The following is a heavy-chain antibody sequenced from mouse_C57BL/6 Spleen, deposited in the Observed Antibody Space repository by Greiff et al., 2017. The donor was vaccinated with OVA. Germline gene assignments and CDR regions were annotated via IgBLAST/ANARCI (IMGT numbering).Heavy chain of an antibody. CDR3: ARRDVITTAGEDAMDY. J-gene: IGHJ4*01. Sequence: QVQLQQSGAELVKPGASVKISCKASGYAFSSYWMNWVKQRPGKGLEWIGQIYPGDGDTNYNGKFKGKATLTADKSSSTAYMQLSSLTSEDSAVYVCARRDVITTAGEDAMDYWGQGTSVTVSS. CDR1: GYAFSSYW. D-gene: IGHD1-1*01. CDR2: IYPGDGDT. V-gene: IGHV1-80*01.